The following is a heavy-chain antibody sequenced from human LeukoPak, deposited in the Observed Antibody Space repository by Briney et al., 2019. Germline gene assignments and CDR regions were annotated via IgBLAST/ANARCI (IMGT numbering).Heavy chain of an antibody. CDR2: ISSSGSTI. CDR1: GYTFSSYE. CDR3: AKSVDALQLWTLTDY. J-gene: IGHJ4*02. D-gene: IGHD5-18*01. Sequence: GGSLRLSCAASGYTFSSYEMNWVRQAPGKGLEWVSYISSSGSTIYYADSVKGRFTISRDNSKNTLFLQMNSLRAEDTAVYYCAKSVDALQLWTLTDYWGQGTLVTVSS. V-gene: IGHV3-48*03.